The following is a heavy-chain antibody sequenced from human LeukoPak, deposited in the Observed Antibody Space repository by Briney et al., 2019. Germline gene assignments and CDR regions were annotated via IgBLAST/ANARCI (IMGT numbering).Heavy chain of an antibody. Sequence: SGTLSLTCGVSGGSISSTNWWSWVGQPPGQGREWIGEISLSGVTNYNPSLKSRVTMSLDRSKNHLSLTLTSVTAADTAVYYCSRESGAFSPFGYWGQGTLVTVSS. CDR2: ISLSGVT. CDR1: GGSISSTNW. J-gene: IGHJ4*02. D-gene: IGHD1-26*01. CDR3: SRESGAFSPFGY. V-gene: IGHV4-4*02.